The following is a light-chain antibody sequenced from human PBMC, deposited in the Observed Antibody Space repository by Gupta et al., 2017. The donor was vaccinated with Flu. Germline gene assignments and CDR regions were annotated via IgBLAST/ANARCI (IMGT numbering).Light chain of an antibody. CDR3: RSYKSNGTREV. Sequence: QSALTQPASVSGSPGQSITISCTGTSSDVGAYNYVSWYQQHPGTAPRLLMYEVIDRPSGVSERFSGSKSGTTASLAITGLQAEDEADYYCRSYKSNGTREVFGRGTKVTVL. CDR2: EVI. CDR1: SSDVGAYNY. J-gene: IGLJ2*01. V-gene: IGLV2-14*01.